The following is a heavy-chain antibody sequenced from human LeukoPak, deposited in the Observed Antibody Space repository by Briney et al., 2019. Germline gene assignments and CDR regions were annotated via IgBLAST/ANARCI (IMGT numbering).Heavy chain of an antibody. CDR3: ARESRGIVVVPAAMWDAFDI. V-gene: IGHV3-21*01. CDR2: ISSSSSYI. CDR1: GFTFSSYS. J-gene: IGHJ3*02. D-gene: IGHD2-2*01. Sequence: GGSLRLSCAASGFTFSSYSMNWVRQAPGKGLEWVSSISSSSSYIYYADSVKGRFTISRDNAKNSLYLQMNSLRAEDTAVYYCARESRGIVVVPAAMWDAFDIWGQGTMVTVSS.